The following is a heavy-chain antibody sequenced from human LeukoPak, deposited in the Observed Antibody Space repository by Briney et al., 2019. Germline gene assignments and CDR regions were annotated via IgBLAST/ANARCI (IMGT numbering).Heavy chain of an antibody. Sequence: PGGSLRLSCAASGFTFSSYWMSWVRQAPGKGLEWVSYISSSGSTIYYADSVKGRFTISRDNAKNSLYLQMNSLRAEDTAVYYCAREGYCSSTSCYDYWGQGTLVTVSS. CDR2: ISSSGSTI. CDR1: GFTFSSYW. J-gene: IGHJ4*02. V-gene: IGHV3-48*04. CDR3: AREGYCSSTSCYDY. D-gene: IGHD2-2*01.